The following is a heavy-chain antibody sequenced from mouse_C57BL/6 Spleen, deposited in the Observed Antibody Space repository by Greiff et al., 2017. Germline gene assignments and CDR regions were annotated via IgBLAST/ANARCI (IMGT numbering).Heavy chain of an antibody. J-gene: IGHJ4*01. D-gene: IGHD2-4*01. Sequence: QVQLKESGPGLVAPSQSLSITCTVSGFSLTSYGVHWVRQPPGKGLEWLVVIWSDGSTTYTSALTSRLSSSKDNSKSQVFLKMNRLHTEDTAMYYGARQDCEYENAMDYWGRGTSVTVS. CDR1: GFSLTSYG. CDR2: IWSDGST. V-gene: IGHV2-6-1*01. CDR3: ARQDCEYENAMDY.